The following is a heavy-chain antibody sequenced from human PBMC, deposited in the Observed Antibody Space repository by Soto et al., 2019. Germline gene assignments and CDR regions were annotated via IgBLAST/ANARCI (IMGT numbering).Heavy chain of an antibody. CDR1: GYSFTSYW. J-gene: IGHJ2*01. CDR3: ARRPRADQDIVVVVAASDHYWYFDL. V-gene: IGHV5-51*01. D-gene: IGHD2-15*01. CDR2: IYPGDSDT. Sequence: EVQLVQSGAEVKKPGESLKISCKGSGYSFTSYWIGWVRQMPGKGLEWMGIIYPGDSDTRYSPSFQGQVTISADKSISTAYXLWXSXRDSDTAMYYCARRPRADQDIVVVVAASDHYWYFDLWGRGTLVTVSS.